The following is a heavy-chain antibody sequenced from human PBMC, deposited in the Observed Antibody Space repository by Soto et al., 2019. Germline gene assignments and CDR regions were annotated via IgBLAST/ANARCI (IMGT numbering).Heavy chain of an antibody. D-gene: IGHD6-19*01. V-gene: IGHV3-48*02. Sequence: EVQLVESGGGMVQPGGSLRVSCAASGFTLSSYSMHWVRQAPGKGLEWVSYISGSGGTIYYADSVKGRFTISRDNAKNSLSVQMNSLRDEDTAVYFCARETGLRSSGWSYYVHFWGQGTRVTASS. CDR2: ISGSGGTI. CDR1: GFTLSSYS. CDR3: ARETGLRSSGWSYYVHF. J-gene: IGHJ4*02.